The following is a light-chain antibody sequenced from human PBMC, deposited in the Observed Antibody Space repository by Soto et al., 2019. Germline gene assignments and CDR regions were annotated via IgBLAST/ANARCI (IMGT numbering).Light chain of an antibody. Sequence: QSVLTQPASVSGSPGQLITNSCTGTSSDFGNYNLVSWYQQHPGKVPKLILFEVNKRPSGVSGRFSGSKSGNTASLTISGLQAEDEADYYCCSFTSSNTHVFGTGTKVTVL. CDR2: EVN. CDR3: CSFTSSNTHV. J-gene: IGLJ1*01. CDR1: SSDFGNYNL. V-gene: IGLV2-23*02.